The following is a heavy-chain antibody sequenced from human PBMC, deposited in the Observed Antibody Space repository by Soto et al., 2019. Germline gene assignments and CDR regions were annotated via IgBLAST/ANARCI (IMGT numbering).Heavy chain of an antibody. Sequence: SSVKVSCEASGGTFSSYAISWVRQAPGQGLEWMGGFIPIFGTANYAQKFQGRVTITADESTSTAYMELSSLRSEDTAVYYCAREGNYDFWSGYSRRRGSSYYYYGMDVWGQGTTVTVSS. CDR3: AREGNYDFWSGYSRRRGSSYYYYGMDV. D-gene: IGHD3-3*01. V-gene: IGHV1-69*13. J-gene: IGHJ6*02. CDR2: FIPIFGTA. CDR1: GGTFSSYA.